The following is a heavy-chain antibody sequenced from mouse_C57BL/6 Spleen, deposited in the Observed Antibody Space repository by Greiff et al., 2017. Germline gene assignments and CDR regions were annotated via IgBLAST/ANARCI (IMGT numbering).Heavy chain of an antibody. CDR1: GYAFSSSW. Sequence: QVQLKQSGPELVKPGASVKISCKASGYAFSSSWMNWVKQRPGKGLEWIGRIYPGDGDTNYNGKFKGKATLTADKSSSTAYMQLSSLTSEDSAVYFCADGNLWYLFAYGGQGTLVTVSA. D-gene: IGHD2-1*01. J-gene: IGHJ3*01. V-gene: IGHV1-82*01. CDR2: IYPGDGDT. CDR3: ADGNLWYLFAY.